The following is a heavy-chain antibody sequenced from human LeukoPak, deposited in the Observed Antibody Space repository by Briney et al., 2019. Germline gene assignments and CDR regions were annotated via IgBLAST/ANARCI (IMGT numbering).Heavy chain of an antibody. D-gene: IGHD3-10*01. CDR2: ISYDGSTK. V-gene: IGHV3-30*18. Sequence: PGGSLRLSCAASGFTFSTYGMHWVRQAPGKGLEWVALISYDGSTKYYADSVNGRFTISRDNSENTLYLRMNSLRAEDTAVYYCAKDKYYYGPGSDFDYWGQGTLVTVSS. CDR3: AKDKYYYGPGSDFDY. J-gene: IGHJ4*02. CDR1: GFTFSTYG.